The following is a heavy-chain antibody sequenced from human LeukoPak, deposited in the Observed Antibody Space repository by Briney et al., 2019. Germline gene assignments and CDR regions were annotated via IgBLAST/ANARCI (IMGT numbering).Heavy chain of an antibody. D-gene: IGHD6-19*01. CDR1: GGSISSYY. Sequence: SETLSLTCSVSGGSISSYYWSWIRQPAGKGLEWIGRIKNSGNTNYNPSLESRVTLSLDTSKNQFSLNLSSVTAADTAVYYCAREGSSSGWRPFHIWGQGTVVTVSS. CDR2: IKNSGNT. CDR3: AREGSSSGWRPFHI. V-gene: IGHV4-4*07. J-gene: IGHJ3*02.